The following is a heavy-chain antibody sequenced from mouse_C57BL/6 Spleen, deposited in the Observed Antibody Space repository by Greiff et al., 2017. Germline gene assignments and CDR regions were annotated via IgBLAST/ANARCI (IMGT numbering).Heavy chain of an antibody. CDR1: GFNIKDDY. J-gene: IGHJ2*01. CDR3: TTPSTTVVYFDY. D-gene: IGHD1-1*01. Sequence: VQLQQSGAELVRPGASVKLSCTASGFNIKDDYMHWVKQRPEQGLEWIGWIDPENGDTEYASEFQGKATITADTSSNTAYLQLSSLTSEDTAVYYCTTPSTTVVYFDYWGQGTTLTVSS. CDR2: IDPENGDT. V-gene: IGHV14-4*01.